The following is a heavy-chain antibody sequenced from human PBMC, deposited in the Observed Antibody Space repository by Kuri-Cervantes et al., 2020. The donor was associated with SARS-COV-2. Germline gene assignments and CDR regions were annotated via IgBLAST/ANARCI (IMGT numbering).Heavy chain of an antibody. CDR2: ISHSGTTI. CDR1: GFTFKSYE. CDR3: ARDQYQLMIGYYYYYLDV. D-gene: IGHD2-2*01. J-gene: IGHJ6*03. V-gene: IGHV3-48*03. Sequence: GESLKISCSASGFTFKSYEMNWVRQAPGKGLEWVSYISHSGTTIYYADSVKGRFTISRDNSQSTLYLQMDSLRSDDTAVYYCARDQYQLMIGYYYYYLDVWGKGTTVTVSS.